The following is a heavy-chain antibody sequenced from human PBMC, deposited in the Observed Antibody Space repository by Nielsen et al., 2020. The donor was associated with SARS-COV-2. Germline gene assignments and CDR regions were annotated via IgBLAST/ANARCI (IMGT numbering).Heavy chain of an antibody. CDR1: GFTFSSYA. D-gene: IGHD3-10*01. V-gene: IGHV3-23*01. Sequence: GGSLTLSCAASGFTFSSYAMSWVRQAPGKGLEWVSAISGSGGSTYYADSVKGRFTISRDNSKNTLYLQMNSLRAEDTAVYYCAKSERWFGELLFLDYWGQGTLVTVSS. CDR2: ISGSGGST. CDR3: AKSERWFGELLFLDY. J-gene: IGHJ4*02.